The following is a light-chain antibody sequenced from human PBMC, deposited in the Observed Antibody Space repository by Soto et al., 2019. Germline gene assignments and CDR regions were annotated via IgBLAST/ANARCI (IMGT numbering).Light chain of an antibody. J-gene: IGKJ1*01. V-gene: IGKV3-20*01. CDR2: GAS. CDR3: QQYGSSLWT. Sequence: EIVLRQPTCSRSLTKGTRATLSCRASQSVSSSYLAWYQKKPGQAPRVLIYGASSRATGIPDRFSGSGSGTDFTLTISRLEPEDFAVYYCQQYGSSLWTSGHGSNV. CDR1: QSVSSSY.